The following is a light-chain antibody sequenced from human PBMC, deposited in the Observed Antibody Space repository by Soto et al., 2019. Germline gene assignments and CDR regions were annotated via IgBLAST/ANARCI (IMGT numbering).Light chain of an antibody. CDR1: QSVGTS. V-gene: IGKV3D-15*01. CDR3: QQYNNWPLT. J-gene: IGKJ5*01. CDR2: GAS. Sequence: EIVLTQSPVTLSLSPGERGTLSCRASQSVGTSLAWYQQKPGQAPRLLIYGASNRATGVPARFSGSGSGTEFTLTISSLQSEDVAVYWCQQYNNWPLTFGPGTRLEIK.